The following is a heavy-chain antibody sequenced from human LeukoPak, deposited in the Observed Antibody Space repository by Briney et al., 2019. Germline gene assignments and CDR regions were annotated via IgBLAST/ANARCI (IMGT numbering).Heavy chain of an antibody. Sequence: PSETLSLTCAVYGGSFSGYYWSWIRQPPGKGLEWIGEINHSGSTNYNPSLKSRVTISVDTSKNQFSLKLSSVTAADTAVYYCARSRERPGYSSGWPDYWGQGTLVTVSS. CDR3: ARSRERPGYSSGWPDY. V-gene: IGHV4-34*01. CDR2: INHSGST. CDR1: GGSFSGYY. D-gene: IGHD6-19*01. J-gene: IGHJ4*02.